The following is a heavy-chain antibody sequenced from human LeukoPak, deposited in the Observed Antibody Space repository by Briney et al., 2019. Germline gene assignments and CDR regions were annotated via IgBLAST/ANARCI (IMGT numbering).Heavy chain of an antibody. D-gene: IGHD5-12*01. CDR2: IRSKANSYAT. CDR3: TTTRLYSGNALFDD. V-gene: IGHV3-73*01. CDR1: GFSFSGSA. Sequence: GGSLRLSCAASGFSFSGSAMHWVRQASGKGLESVGRIRSKANSYATAYAASVKGRFIIFRDDSANMAYLQMDSLKAEDTAVYYCTTTRLYSGNALFDDWGQGTLVTVSS. J-gene: IGHJ4*02.